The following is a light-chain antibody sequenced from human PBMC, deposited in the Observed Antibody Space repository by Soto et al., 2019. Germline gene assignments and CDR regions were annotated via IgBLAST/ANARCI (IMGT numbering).Light chain of an antibody. J-gene: IGKJ1*01. CDR2: DAS. CDR3: QQRTDRPPWT. V-gene: IGKV3-11*01. CDR1: QSIGLA. Sequence: EIVLTQSPATLSLSPGERATLSCRASQSIGLAIAWYQHNPGQAPRLLIFDASQRATGIPARFRGSGSGTDFTLSISSLEPEDFAVYYCQQRTDRPPWTFGQGTKVDI.